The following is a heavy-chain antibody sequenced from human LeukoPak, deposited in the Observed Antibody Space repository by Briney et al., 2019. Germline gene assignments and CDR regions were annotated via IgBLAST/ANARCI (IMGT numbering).Heavy chain of an antibody. D-gene: IGHD5-18*01. CDR1: GFTVSSNY. CDR3: ARVGYSYSYVDY. Sequence: GGSLRLSCAASGFTVSSNYMSWVRQAPGKGLEWVSVIYSGGSTYYADSVKGRFTISRDNSKNTLYLQMNSLRAEDTAVYYCARVGYSYSYVDYWGQGTLVTVSS. J-gene: IGHJ4*02. V-gene: IGHV3-53*01. CDR2: IYSGGST.